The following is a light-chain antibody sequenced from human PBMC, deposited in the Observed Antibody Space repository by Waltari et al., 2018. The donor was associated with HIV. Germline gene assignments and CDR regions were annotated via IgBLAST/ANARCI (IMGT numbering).Light chain of an antibody. V-gene: IGLV1-51*01. Sequence: QSVLTQPPSVSAAPGQKVTIPCSGSRSNIGDNYVSWYQQPPGTAPKLLIYDNNKRPSGIPDRFSASKSGTSATLGITGLQTGDEADYYCGTWDSSLSAGLFGGGTKLTVL. CDR3: GTWDSSLSAGL. CDR2: DNN. CDR1: RSNIGDNY. J-gene: IGLJ2*01.